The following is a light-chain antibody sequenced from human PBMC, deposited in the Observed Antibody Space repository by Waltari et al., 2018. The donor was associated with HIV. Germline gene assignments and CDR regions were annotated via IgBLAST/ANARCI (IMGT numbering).Light chain of an antibody. Sequence: QSVLTQPPSVSAAPRQNVTISCSGSSSDIGDNYVSWYQQLPGTAPRLLIPENQNRPLGIPNRVSGSKSGTSATLGITGLQTGDEADYYCGTWHSSLSAGIFGGGTKLTVL. CDR3: GTWHSSLSAGI. CDR1: SSDIGDNY. CDR2: ENQ. J-gene: IGLJ2*01. V-gene: IGLV1-51*02.